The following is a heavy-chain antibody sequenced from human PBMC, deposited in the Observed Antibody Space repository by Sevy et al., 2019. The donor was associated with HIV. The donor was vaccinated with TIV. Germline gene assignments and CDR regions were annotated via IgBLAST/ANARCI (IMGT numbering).Heavy chain of an antibody. CDR2: IWYDGSNK. V-gene: IGHV3-33*01. CDR1: GFTFSSYG. D-gene: IGHD2-21*02. J-gene: IGHJ6*02. Sequence: GGSLRLSCAASGFTFSSYGMHWVRQAPGKGLEWVAVIWYDGSNKYYADSVKGRFTISRDNSKNTLYLQMNSLRAEDTAVYYCARPDCGGDCYPGYGMDVWAKGPRSPSP. CDR3: ARPDCGGDCYPGYGMDV.